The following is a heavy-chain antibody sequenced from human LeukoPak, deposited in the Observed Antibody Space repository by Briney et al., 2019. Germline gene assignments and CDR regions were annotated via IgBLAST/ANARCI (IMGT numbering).Heavy chain of an antibody. CDR3: ARSSKDQLLYMVDY. D-gene: IGHD2-2*02. Sequence: SETLSLTCTVSGGSISSYYWSWIRQPPGKGLEWFGYIYTSGSTNYNPSLKSRVTMSVDTSKNQFSLKLCSVTAADTAVYYCARSSKDQLLYMVDYWGQGTLVTVSS. V-gene: IGHV4-4*09. J-gene: IGHJ4*02. CDR1: GGSISSYY. CDR2: IYTSGST.